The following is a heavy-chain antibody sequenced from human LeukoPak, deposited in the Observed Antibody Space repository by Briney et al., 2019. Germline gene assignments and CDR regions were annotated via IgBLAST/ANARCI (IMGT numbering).Heavy chain of an antibody. V-gene: IGHV1-8*03. CDR1: GYTFTSYD. CDR3: ARAHYGSGSYYGQYFDN. D-gene: IGHD3-10*01. Sequence: ASVKVPCKASGYTFTSYDINWVRQATGQGLEWMGWMNPNSGNTGYAQKFQGRVTITRNTSISTAYMELSSLRSEDTAVYYCARAHYGSGSYYGQYFDNWGQGTLVTVSS. J-gene: IGHJ4*02. CDR2: MNPNSGNT.